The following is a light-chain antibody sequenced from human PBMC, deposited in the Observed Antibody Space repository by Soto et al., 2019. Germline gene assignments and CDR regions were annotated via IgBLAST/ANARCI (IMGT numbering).Light chain of an antibody. CDR1: SSHIGSNT. V-gene: IGLV1-44*01. CDR2: SNN. J-gene: IGLJ2*01. Sequence: QSVLTQPPSASGTPGQRVTISCSGSSSHIGSNTVNWYQQLPGTAPKLLICSNNQRPSGVPDRFSGSKSGTSASLAISGLQSEEEADYYCAAWEDSLNGVVFGGGTQLTVL. CDR3: AAWEDSLNGVV.